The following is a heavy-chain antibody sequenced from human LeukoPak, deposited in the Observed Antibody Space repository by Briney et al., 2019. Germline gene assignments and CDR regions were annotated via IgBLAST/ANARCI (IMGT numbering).Heavy chain of an antibody. CDR1: DYSISSGYY. V-gene: IGHV4-38-2*02. CDR2: IYHSGSI. Sequence: SETLSLTCSVSDYSISSGYYWGWIRQPPGKGLEGIGTIYHSGSIYYNPSLKSRVTISVDTSKNQFYLKLSSVTAADTAVYYCAREAIFGLVTQYWYFDLWGRGTLVTVSS. D-gene: IGHD3/OR15-3a*01. J-gene: IGHJ2*01. CDR3: AREAIFGLVTQYWYFDL.